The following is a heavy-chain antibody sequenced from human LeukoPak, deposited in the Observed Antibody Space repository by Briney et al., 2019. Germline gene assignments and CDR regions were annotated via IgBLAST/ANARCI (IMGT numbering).Heavy chain of an antibody. CDR2: INHSGST. D-gene: IGHD6-13*01. Sequence: LETLSLTCAVYGGSFSGYYWSWIRQPPGKGLEWIGEINHSGSTNYNPSLKSRVTISVDTSKNQFSLKLSSVTAADTAVYYCARPKYSSSWYATGAFDIWGQGTTVTVSS. V-gene: IGHV4-34*01. J-gene: IGHJ3*02. CDR1: GGSFSGYY. CDR3: ARPKYSSSWYATGAFDI.